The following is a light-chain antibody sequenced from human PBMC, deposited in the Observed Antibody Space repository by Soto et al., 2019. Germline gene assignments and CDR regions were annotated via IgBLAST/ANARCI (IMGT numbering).Light chain of an antibody. J-gene: IGKJ1*01. Sequence: DIQMTXSXXXXXXSVGDRVTXTCRASQSISSYLNWYQQKPGKAPKLLIYAASSLQSGVPSRFSGSGSGTDFTLTISSLQPEDFATYYCQQSYSTLPWTFGQGTKVEIK. CDR1: QSISSY. CDR3: QQSYSTLPWT. V-gene: IGKV1-39*01. CDR2: AAS.